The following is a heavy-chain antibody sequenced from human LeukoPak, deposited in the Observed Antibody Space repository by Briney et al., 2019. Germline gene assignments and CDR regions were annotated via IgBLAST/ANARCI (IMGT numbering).Heavy chain of an antibody. Sequence: YRSESPYLTCAVSGGSISSGGYSWTWIRHPPGKGLGWIGYIYNSGSSSQHISIQSRVTISVDRSKSQFSLKLSSVTAADTAVYYCARGIVATGFDYWGQ. CDR2: IYNSGSS. D-gene: IGHD5-12*01. J-gene: IGHJ4*02. CDR3: ARGIVATGFDY. CDR1: GGSISSGGYS. V-gene: IGHV4-30-2*01.